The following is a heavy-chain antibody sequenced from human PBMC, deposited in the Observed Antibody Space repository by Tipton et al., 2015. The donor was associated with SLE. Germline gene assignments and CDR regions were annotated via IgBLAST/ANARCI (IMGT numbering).Heavy chain of an antibody. CDR3: ARGGLGFCTSGTCYDVTDT. CDR1: GGSISSGSYY. V-gene: IGHV4-61*02. D-gene: IGHD2-2*01. CDR2: VYTSGST. Sequence: TLSLTCTVSGGSISSGSYYWSWIRQPAGKGLEWIGRVYTSGSTNFNPSLRSRVTISRDTSKNQFSVKLSSVTAADTAIYYCARGGLGFCTSGTCYDVTDTWGQGTMVTVSS. J-gene: IGHJ3*02.